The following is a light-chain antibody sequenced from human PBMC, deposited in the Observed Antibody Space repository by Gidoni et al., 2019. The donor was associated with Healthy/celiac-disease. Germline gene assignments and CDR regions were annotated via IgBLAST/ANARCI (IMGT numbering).Light chain of an antibody. J-gene: IGKJ2*01. CDR3: QQYNSYPYT. V-gene: IGKV1-5*01. CDR1: QSISSW. CDR2: DAS. Sequence: IQKNQSPSTLSASVGDRVTITCRAIQSISSWLAWYQQKPGKAPKLLIYDASSLESGVPSRFSGSGSGTGFTLTISSLQPDDFATYYCQQYNSYPYTFGQGTKLEIK.